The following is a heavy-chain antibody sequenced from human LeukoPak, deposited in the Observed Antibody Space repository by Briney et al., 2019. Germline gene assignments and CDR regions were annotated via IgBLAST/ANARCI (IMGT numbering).Heavy chain of an antibody. CDR2: IYAGGTT. CDR1: GFTVSSSY. V-gene: IGHV3-53*01. J-gene: IGHJ5*02. Sequence: PGGSLRLSCAASGFTVSSSYMSWVRQAPGKGLEWVSVIYAGGTTYYPDSVKGRFTISRDNSKNTLYLQMNSLRAEDTAVYYCARVCMGTAMVKGWFDPWGQGTLVTVSS. CDR3: ARVCMGTAMVKGWFDP. D-gene: IGHD5-18*01.